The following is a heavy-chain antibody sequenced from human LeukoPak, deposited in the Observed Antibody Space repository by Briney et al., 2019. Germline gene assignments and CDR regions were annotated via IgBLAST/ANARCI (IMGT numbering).Heavy chain of an antibody. CDR1: GFTFSSYS. V-gene: IGHV3-21*01. Sequence: GGSLRLSCAASGFTFSSYSMNWVRQAPGKGLEWVSSVSSSSTYIYYADSVKGRFTISRDNPKNSLYLQMNSLRDEDTGVYYCARVTGYSSGWYDYYYMDVWGKGTTVTVSS. D-gene: IGHD6-19*01. J-gene: IGHJ6*03. CDR2: VSSSSTYI. CDR3: ARVTGYSSGWYDYYYMDV.